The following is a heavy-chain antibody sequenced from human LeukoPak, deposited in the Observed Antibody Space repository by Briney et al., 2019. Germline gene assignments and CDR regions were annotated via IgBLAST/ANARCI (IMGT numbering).Heavy chain of an antibody. D-gene: IGHD1-1*01. V-gene: IGHV4-34*01. Sequence: PSETLSLTCAVFGGSFSGYYWSWIRQPPGKGLELIGEVNDSGSTNYNPSLKSRVTISIDTSKNQFSLKLNSVTAADAAVYYCATLHSSLTVTGTADYWGQGTLVTVS. J-gene: IGHJ4*02. CDR1: GGSFSGYY. CDR2: VNDSGST. CDR3: ATLHSSLTVTGTADY.